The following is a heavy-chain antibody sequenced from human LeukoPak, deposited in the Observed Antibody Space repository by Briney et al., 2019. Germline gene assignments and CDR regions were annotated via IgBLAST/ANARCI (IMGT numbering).Heavy chain of an antibody. CDR2: ISRTGNSI. V-gene: IGHV3-48*03. CDR3: ARGPYSSHWYVDY. D-gene: IGHD6-13*01. CDR1: GFTLTSYE. Sequence: GGSLSLSCAASGFTLTSYEMNWVRLAPGKGLEWISYISRTGNSIYYADSVQGRFTVSRDSAKNSLYLQMNSLRAEDTAVYYCARGPYSSHWYVDYWGQGTLVTVAS. J-gene: IGHJ4*02.